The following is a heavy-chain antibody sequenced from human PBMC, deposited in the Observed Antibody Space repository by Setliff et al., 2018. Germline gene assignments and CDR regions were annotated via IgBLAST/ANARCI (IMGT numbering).Heavy chain of an antibody. J-gene: IGHJ6*03. D-gene: IGHD3-22*01. CDR1: GGTFSSYA. CDR2: IIPMFGTT. V-gene: IGHV1-69*13. CDR3: ARVRDCSGYPPPYYYYMDV. Sequence: GASVKVSCKASGGTFSSYAIDWVRQAPGQGLEWMGGIIPMFGTTNYAQRFRGRVTITADESTTTAYLELSSLRSEDTAVYYCARVRDCSGYPPPYYYYMDVWGKGTTVTVSS.